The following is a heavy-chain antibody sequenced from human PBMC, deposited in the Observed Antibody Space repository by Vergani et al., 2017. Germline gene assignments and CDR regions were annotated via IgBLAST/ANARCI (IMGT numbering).Heavy chain of an antibody. CDR1: GGTFSSYT. CDR3: ARDRMGVRFRQPHYYGMDV. V-gene: IGHV1-69*08. CDR2: IIPILGIA. J-gene: IGHJ6*02. Sequence: QVQLVQSGAEVKKPGSSVKVSCKASGGTFSSYTISWVRQAPGQGLEWMGRIIPILGIANYAQKFQGRVTITADKSTRTVYMELNSLRSDDSAVYYCARDRMGVRFRQPHYYGMDVWGQGTTVTVSS. D-gene: IGHD1-14*01.